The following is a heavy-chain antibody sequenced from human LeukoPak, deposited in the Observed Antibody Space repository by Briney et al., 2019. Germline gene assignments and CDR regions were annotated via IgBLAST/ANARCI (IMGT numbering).Heavy chain of an antibody. CDR3: ARHSSAHNWSDP. Sequence: ASETLSLTCTVPGGSISNYYWSWIRQPPGKGLEWIGYIYYSGSTNYNPSLKSRVTISVDTSKNQFSLKLSSVTAADTAVYYCARHSSAHNWSDPWGQGTLVTVSS. CDR2: IYYSGST. J-gene: IGHJ5*02. V-gene: IGHV4-59*01. CDR1: GGSISNYY. D-gene: IGHD6-19*01.